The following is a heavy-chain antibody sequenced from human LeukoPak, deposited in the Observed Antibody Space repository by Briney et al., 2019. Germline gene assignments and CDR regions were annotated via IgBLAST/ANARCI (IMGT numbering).Heavy chain of an antibody. V-gene: IGHV4-34*01. CDR3: ATDLDYGGYSHFDF. J-gene: IGHJ4*02. D-gene: IGHD4-23*01. Sequence: SETLSLTCAVYGGSFSGYYWSWIRQPPGKGLEWIGEIDHSGSTNYNPSLKSRVTISVDTSKNQFSLKLSSVTAADTAVYYCATDLDYGGYSHFDFWGQGTLVTVSS. CDR1: GGSFSGYY. CDR2: IDHSGST.